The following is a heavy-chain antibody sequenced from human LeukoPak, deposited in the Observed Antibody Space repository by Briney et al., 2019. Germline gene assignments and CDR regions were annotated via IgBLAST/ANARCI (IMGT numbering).Heavy chain of an antibody. D-gene: IGHD3-3*01. CDR2: IKQDGSEK. Sequence: PGGSLRLSCAASGFTFDDYGMSWVRQAPGKGLEWVANIKQDGSEKYYVDSVKGRFTISRDNAKNSLYLQMNSLRAEDTAVYYCARVRTDPSKLHYDFWTHRFFYFDYWGQGTLVTVSS. CDR1: GFTFDDYG. J-gene: IGHJ4*02. CDR3: ARVRTDPSKLHYDFWTHRFFYFDY. V-gene: IGHV3-7*01.